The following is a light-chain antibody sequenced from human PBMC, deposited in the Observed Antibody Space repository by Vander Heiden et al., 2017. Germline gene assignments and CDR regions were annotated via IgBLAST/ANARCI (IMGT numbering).Light chain of an antibody. J-gene: IGKJ2*01. Sequence: ERVLTQSPGTLSLSPGERATLSCRASQSVSTNYLAWYQQKPGQAPKLLIHAASSRATSIPDRFSGSGSGTDFTLTISRLEPEDFAVYYCQHYGRSLTFGQGTKVEIK. CDR1: QSVSTNY. CDR2: AAS. V-gene: IGKV3-20*01. CDR3: QHYGRSLT.